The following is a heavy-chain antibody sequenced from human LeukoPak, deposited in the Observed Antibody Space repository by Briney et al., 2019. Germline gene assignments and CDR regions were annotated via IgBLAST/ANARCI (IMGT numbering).Heavy chain of an antibody. V-gene: IGHV4-4*07. D-gene: IGHD3-22*01. J-gene: IGHJ6*03. CDR2: IYTSGST. CDR1: GASISSYH. Sequence: SETLSLTCTVSGASISSYHWSWLRQPAGRGLKWIGRIYTSGSTNYNPSLKSRVTISVDKSKNQFSLKLSPVSAADTAVYYCVRDDYYYDSSGDYQYYYMDVWGKGTTVTVSS. CDR3: VRDDYYYDSSGDYQYYYMDV.